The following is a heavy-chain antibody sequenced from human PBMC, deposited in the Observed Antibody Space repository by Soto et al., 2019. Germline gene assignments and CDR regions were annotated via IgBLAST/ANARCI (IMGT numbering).Heavy chain of an antibody. CDR2: ISGSGGST. CDR1: GFTFSSYA. V-gene: IGHV3-23*01. J-gene: IGHJ1*01. D-gene: IGHD6-19*01. CDR3: AKDTGYSSALGGFQH. Sequence: GGSLRLSCAASGFTFSSYAMSWVRQAPGKGLEWVSAISGSGGSTYYADSVKGRFTISRDNSKNTLYLQMNSLRAEDTAVYYCAKDTGYSSALGGFQHWGQGTLVTVSS.